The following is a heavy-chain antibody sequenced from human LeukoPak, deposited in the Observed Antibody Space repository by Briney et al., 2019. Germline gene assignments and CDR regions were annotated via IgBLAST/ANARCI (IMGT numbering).Heavy chain of an antibody. D-gene: IGHD3-10*01. Sequence: GGSLRLSCAASGSTFTSYAMSWVRQPPGKGLEWVSAISANGGSTYYADSVKGRFTISRDNSKNTLYLQMNSLRAEDTAVYYCVKGYYAAFDYWGQGTLVTVSS. CDR1: GSTFTSYA. V-gene: IGHV3-23*01. J-gene: IGHJ4*02. CDR3: VKGYYAAFDY. CDR2: ISANGGST.